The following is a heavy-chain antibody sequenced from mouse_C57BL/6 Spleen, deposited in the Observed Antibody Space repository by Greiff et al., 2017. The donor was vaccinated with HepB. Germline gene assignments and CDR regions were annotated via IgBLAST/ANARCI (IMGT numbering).Heavy chain of an antibody. V-gene: IGHV1-69*01. Sequence: QVQLQQPGAELVMPGASVKLSCKASGYTFTSYWMHWVKQRPGQGLEWIGEIDPSDSYTNYNQKFKGKSTLTVDKSSSTAYMQLSRLTSEDSAVYCCARKGGNWYFDVWGTGTTVTVSS. D-gene: IGHD1-1*01. J-gene: IGHJ1*03. CDR2: IDPSDSYT. CDR1: GYTFTSYW. CDR3: ARKGGNWYFDV.